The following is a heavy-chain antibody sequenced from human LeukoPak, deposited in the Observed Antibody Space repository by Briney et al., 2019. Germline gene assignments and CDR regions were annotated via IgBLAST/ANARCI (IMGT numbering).Heavy chain of an antibody. D-gene: IGHD6-6*01. CDR3: ARSEYSSSTMDY. J-gene: IGHJ4*02. Sequence: PGGSLRLSCAASGFTFSYYSMNWVRQTPGKGLEWVSYISGSGTTIYYPDSVKGRFTISRDNAKNSLYLQINSLRAEDTALYYCARSEYSSSTMDYWGQGTLVTVSS. CDR1: GFTFSYYS. CDR2: ISGSGTTI. V-gene: IGHV3-48*01.